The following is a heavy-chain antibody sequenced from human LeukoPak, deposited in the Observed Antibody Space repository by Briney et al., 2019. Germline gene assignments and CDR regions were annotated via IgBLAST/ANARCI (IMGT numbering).Heavy chain of an antibody. CDR3: AKEVGYSYIYSNH. J-gene: IGHJ5*02. D-gene: IGHD5-18*01. CDR1: GFTFSNHA. CDR2: ISGSGGST. Sequence: PGGSLRLSCAASGFTFSNHAMSWVRQAPGKGLEWVSGISGSGGSTYYADSVKGRFTISRDNSKNMVYLQMNSLRAEDTAVYYCAKEVGYSYIYSNHWGQGTLVTVSS. V-gene: IGHV3-23*01.